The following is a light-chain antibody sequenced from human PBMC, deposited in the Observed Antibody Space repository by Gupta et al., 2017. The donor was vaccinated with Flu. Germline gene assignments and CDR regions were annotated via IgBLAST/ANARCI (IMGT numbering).Light chain of an antibody. V-gene: IGLV1-47*01. Sequence: TQPLSASGTPGQGVTIACFGGSSNIGSNYVYWYHQLPGTAPKLLIYRNDQRPSGVPDRFSGSKSGTSASLAISGLRSEDEANYYCAAWDDSLRGRLFCGGTKLTVL. CDR1: SSNIGSNY. CDR3: AAWDDSLRGRL. CDR2: RND. J-gene: IGLJ3*02.